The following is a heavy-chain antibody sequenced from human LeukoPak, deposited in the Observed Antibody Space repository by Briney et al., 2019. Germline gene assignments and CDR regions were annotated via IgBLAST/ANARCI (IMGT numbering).Heavy chain of an antibody. Sequence: GGSLRLSCTASGFNFSTYEMNWVRQAPGKGLEWVSYMSSSRSIIYYADSVKGRFIISRDNAENSLYLQMNSLRDEDTAVYYCARADTSGSYSFDYWGQGTLVTVSS. D-gene: IGHD3-10*01. CDR1: GFNFSTYE. J-gene: IGHJ4*02. V-gene: IGHV3-48*02. CDR2: MSSSRSII. CDR3: ARADTSGSYSFDY.